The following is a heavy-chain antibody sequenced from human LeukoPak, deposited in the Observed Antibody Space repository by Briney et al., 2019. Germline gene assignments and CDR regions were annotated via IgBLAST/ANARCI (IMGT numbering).Heavy chain of an antibody. D-gene: IGHD3-10*01. V-gene: IGHV3-53*01. CDR1: GFTVSSNY. CDR2: IYSGGST. J-gene: IGHJ4*02. CDR3: ARAGDYYYGSGSSDY. Sequence: GGSLRLSCAASGFTVSSNYMSWVRQAPGKGLEWVSVIYSGGSTYYADSVKGRFTISRDNSKNTLYLQMNSLRAEDTAVYYCARAGDYYYGSGSSDYWGQGTLVTVSS.